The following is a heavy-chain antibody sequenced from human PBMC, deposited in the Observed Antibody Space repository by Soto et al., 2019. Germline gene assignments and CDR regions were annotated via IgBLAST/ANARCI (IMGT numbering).Heavy chain of an antibody. CDR1: GFTFGDYA. J-gene: IGHJ6*02. CDR3: SSTDFWSGYAYGMDV. Sequence: PGGSLRLSCTASGFTFGDYAMSWVRQAPGKGLEWVGFIRSKAYGGTTEYAASVKGRFTISRDDSKSIAYLQMNSLKTEDTAVYYCSSTDFWSGYAYGMDVWGQGTTVTVSS. V-gene: IGHV3-49*04. D-gene: IGHD3-3*01. CDR2: IRSKAYGGTT.